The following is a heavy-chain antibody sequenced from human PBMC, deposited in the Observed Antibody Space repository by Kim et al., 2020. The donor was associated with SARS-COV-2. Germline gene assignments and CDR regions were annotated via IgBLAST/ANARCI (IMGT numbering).Heavy chain of an antibody. J-gene: IGHJ4*02. CDR3: AKNLKEHDGYAIDY. Sequence: DSRNSRLTITNDNSKSQLHLRLNSLRAEDTSVYYCAKNLKEHDGYAIDYWGQGTLVTVSS. V-gene: IGHV3-23*01. D-gene: IGHD3-16*01.